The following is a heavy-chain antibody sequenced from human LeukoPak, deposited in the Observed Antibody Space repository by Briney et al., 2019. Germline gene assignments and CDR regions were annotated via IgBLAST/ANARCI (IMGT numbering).Heavy chain of an antibody. Sequence: SVKVSCKASGGTFSSYAISWVRQAPGQGLEWMGGIIPIFGTANYAQKFQGRVTITADESTSTAYMELSSLRSEDTAVYYCATFASNIAVAGGEFDYWGQGTLVTVSS. CDR3: ATFASNIAVAGGEFDY. CDR2: IIPIFGTA. V-gene: IGHV1-69*13. CDR1: GGTFSSYA. J-gene: IGHJ4*02. D-gene: IGHD6-19*01.